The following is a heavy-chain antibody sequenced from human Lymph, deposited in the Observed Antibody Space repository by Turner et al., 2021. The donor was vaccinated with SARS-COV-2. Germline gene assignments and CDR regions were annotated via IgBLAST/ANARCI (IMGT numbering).Heavy chain of an antibody. CDR3: ANLYPTVSWEFPYGMDV. V-gene: IGHV3-23*01. Sequence: EVQLLESGGGLVQPGGSLRLSCAASEFTFNNYAMSWVRQAPGKGLEWVSTISGSGGSTYYADSVKGRFIISRDNSKNTLYLQMNSLRAEDTAVYYCANLYPTVSWEFPYGMDVWGQGTTVTVSS. D-gene: IGHD3-16*01. CDR1: EFTFNNYA. J-gene: IGHJ6*02. CDR2: ISGSGGST.